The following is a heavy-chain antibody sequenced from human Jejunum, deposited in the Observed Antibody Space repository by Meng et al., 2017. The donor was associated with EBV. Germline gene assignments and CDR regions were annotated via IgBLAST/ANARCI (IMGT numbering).Heavy chain of an antibody. CDR3: VKKGTRLTTHGYHFDY. Sequence: VQFGESVAEAKEPGALVKVSCKASGYTFNSYAIHWVRQAPGQRLEWMGWIHTDNGGTKYSQEFQDRVTITRDTSASTAYMEISSLRSEDTAVYYCVKKGTRLTTHGYHFDYWGQGTLVTVSS. J-gene: IGHJ4*02. CDR1: GYTFNSYA. CDR2: IHTDNGGT. D-gene: IGHD2-15*01. V-gene: IGHV1-3*04.